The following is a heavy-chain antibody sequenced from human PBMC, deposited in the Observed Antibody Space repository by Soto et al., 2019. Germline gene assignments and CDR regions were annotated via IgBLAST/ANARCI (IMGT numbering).Heavy chain of an antibody. CDR3: ARVLTPANWFDP. Sequence: GASVKVSCKASGYTFASYGISWVRQAPGQGLEWMGWISAYNGNTNYAQEFQGRVTMTTDTFTRTAYMEVRSLRSEDTAVYYCARVLTPANWFDPWGQGTLVTVYS. J-gene: IGHJ5*02. D-gene: IGHD7-27*01. CDR1: GYTFASYG. CDR2: ISAYNGNT. V-gene: IGHV1-18*01.